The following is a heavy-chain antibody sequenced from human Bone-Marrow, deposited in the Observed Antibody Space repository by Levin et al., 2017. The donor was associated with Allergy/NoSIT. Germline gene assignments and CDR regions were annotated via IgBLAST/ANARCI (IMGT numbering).Heavy chain of an antibody. J-gene: IGHJ5*02. CDR3: ARKCTVRERFNFGYCSSTSCQPNWFDP. Sequence: GSLRLSCAVYGGSFSGYYWSWIRQPPGKGLEWIGEINHSGSTNYNPSLKSRVTISVDTSKNQFSLKLSSVTAADTAVYYCARKCTVRERFNFGYCSSTSCQPNWFDPWGQGTLVTVSS. V-gene: IGHV4-34*01. D-gene: IGHD2-2*03. CDR2: INHSGST. CDR1: GGSFSGYY.